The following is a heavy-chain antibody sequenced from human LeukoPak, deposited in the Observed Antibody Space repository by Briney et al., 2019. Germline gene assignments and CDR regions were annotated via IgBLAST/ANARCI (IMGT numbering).Heavy chain of an antibody. J-gene: IGHJ4*02. CDR2: ISTDGTTT. V-gene: IGHV3-74*01. CDR1: GSPFRSHW. D-gene: IGHD2-15*01. Sequence: GGSLRLSCAASGSPFRSHWMHWVRQVPGKGLVWVSHISTDGTTTNYADSVKGRFTISRDNAKDTLYLQLNSLRAEDTAIYYCARSLGYSSGGWGQGTLVTVSS. CDR3: ARSLGYSSGG.